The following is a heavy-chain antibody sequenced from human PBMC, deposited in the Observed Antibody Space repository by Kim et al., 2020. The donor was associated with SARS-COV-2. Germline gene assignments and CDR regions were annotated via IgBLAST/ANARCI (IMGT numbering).Heavy chain of an antibody. Sequence: SETLSLTCAVYGGSFSGYYWSWIRQPPGKGLEWIGEINHSGSTNYNPSLKSRVTISVDTSKNQFSLKLSSVTAADTAVYYCARGARGDGYNLGGFYFDY. CDR2: INHSGST. J-gene: IGHJ4*01. D-gene: IGHD5-12*01. CDR1: GGSFSGYY. CDR3: ARGARGDGYNLGGFYFDY. V-gene: IGHV4-34*01.